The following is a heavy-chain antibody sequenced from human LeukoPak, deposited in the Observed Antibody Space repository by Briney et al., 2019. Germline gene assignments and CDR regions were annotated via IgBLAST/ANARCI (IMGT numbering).Heavy chain of an antibody. J-gene: IGHJ3*01. Sequence: GESLKISCKGSGYSFTGYWIGWVRQMPGKGLEWMVIIYPGDSDTIYSPSFQGHVTISADKSSSTAYLEWSSLKASDTAMYYCARDRDGYNLDFWGQGTMVTVSS. V-gene: IGHV5-51*01. CDR2: IYPGDSDT. D-gene: IGHD5-24*01. CDR1: GYSFTGYW. CDR3: ARDRDGYNLDF.